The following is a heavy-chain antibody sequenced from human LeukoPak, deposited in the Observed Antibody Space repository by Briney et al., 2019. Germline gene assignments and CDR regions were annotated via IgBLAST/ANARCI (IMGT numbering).Heavy chain of an antibody. CDR2: INPNSGGT. Sequence: ASVKVSCKGSRYTFTGYYMHWGRQAPGQGGEWMGRINPNSGGTNYAQKFQGRVARIRGTSISTAYMELSSMTSEDPAVYYCARAGGDYGDYYHYYYYMDVWGSGTTVTVSS. CDR3: ARAGGDYGDYYHYYYYMDV. V-gene: IGHV1-2*06. J-gene: IGHJ6*03. D-gene: IGHD4-17*01. CDR1: RYTFTGYY.